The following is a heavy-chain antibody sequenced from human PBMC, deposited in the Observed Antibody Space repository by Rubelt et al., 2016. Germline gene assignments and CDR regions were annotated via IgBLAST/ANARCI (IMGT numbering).Heavy chain of an antibody. CDR1: GGTFSSYA. J-gene: IGHJ4*02. CDR2: FDPEDGET. Sequence: QVQLVQSGAEVKKPGSSVKVSCKASGGTFSSYAISWVRQAPGQGLEWMGGFDPEDGETIYAQKFQGRVTMTEDTATDTAYMELSSLRSEDTAVYYCATIGLEWLLEDYWGQGTRVTVSS. CDR3: ATIGLEWLLEDY. V-gene: IGHV1-24*01. D-gene: IGHD3-3*01.